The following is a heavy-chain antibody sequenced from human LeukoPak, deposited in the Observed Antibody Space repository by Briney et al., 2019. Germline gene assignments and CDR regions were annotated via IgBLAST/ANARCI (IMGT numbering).Heavy chain of an antibody. CDR1: GGSISSLY. CDR2: IYYTGST. V-gene: IGHV4-59*08. CDR3: ARHSRSGYSDYESAFDI. Sequence: SETLPLTCSVSGGSISSLYWSWIRQPPGKGLEWIGYIYYTGSTNYNPSLKSRVTMFVDMSKNQFSLRLSSVTAADTAVYYCARHSRSGYSDYESAFDIWGQGTMVIVFS. D-gene: IGHD5-12*01. J-gene: IGHJ3*02.